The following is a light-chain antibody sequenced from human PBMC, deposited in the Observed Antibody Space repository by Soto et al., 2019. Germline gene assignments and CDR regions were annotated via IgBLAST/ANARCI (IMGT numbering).Light chain of an antibody. CDR1: SSDVGGYNY. J-gene: IGLJ1*01. V-gene: IGLV2-8*01. CDR2: EVT. CDR3: CSHAGDNTYV. Sequence: ALTQPPSASGSPGQSVTISCPGTSSDVGGYNYVSWYQQHPGKAPKLMIYEVTKRPSGVPDRFSGSKSGNTASLTVSGLQAEDEADYFCCSHAGDNTYVFGTGTKVTVL.